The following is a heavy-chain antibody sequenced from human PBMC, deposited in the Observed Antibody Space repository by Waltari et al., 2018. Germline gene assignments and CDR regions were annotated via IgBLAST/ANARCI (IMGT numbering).Heavy chain of an antibody. Sequence: QLQLQESGPGLVKPSETLSLTCTVSGGSISSSSYYWGWIRQPPGKGLEWIGSIYYSGITYYNPPLKSRVTISVDTSKNQFSLKLSSVTAADTAVYYCARHYYGSPFDIWGQGTMVTVSS. V-gene: IGHV4-39*01. D-gene: IGHD3-10*01. CDR1: GGSISSSSYY. J-gene: IGHJ3*02. CDR2: IYYSGIT. CDR3: ARHYYGSPFDI.